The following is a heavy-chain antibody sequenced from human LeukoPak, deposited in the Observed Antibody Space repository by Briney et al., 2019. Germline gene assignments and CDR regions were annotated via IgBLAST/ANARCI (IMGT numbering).Heavy chain of an antibody. Sequence: ASVKVSCKASGGTFSSYAISWVRQAPGQGLEWMGGIIPIFGTANYAQKFQGRVTITAGESTSTAYMELSSLRSEDTAVYYCARVGSSGSYFDYWGQGTLVTVSS. CDR3: ARVGSSGSYFDY. D-gene: IGHD1-26*01. J-gene: IGHJ4*02. V-gene: IGHV1-69*13. CDR2: IIPIFGTA. CDR1: GGTFSSYA.